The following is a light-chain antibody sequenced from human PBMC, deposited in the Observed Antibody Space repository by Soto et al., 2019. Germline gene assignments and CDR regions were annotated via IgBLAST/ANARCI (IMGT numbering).Light chain of an antibody. J-gene: IGKJ1*01. Sequence: DIQMTQSPSSVSASVGDRVTITCRASPGISSWLAWYQQKPGKAPKLLIYGASSLQSGVPSRFSGSGSGTDFTLTITSLQAEDSATYYCQQANTVPPWTFGQGTKVQIK. CDR2: GAS. CDR3: QQANTVPPWT. CDR1: PGISSW. V-gene: IGKV1-12*01.